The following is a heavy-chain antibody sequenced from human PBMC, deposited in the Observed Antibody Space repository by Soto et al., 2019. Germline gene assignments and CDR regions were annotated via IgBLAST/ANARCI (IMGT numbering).Heavy chain of an antibody. CDR1: GFTFSSYE. J-gene: IGHJ4*02. V-gene: IGHV3-48*03. Sequence: GGSLGLSCEASGFTFSSYEMNLVRQAPGKGLEWVSHITGSSGTIYYADSVKGRFTIFRDNAKNSLYLQMNSLRADDTAFYYCARSSGDYRPFDTWGEGTLVTVSS. CDR2: ITGSSGTI. D-gene: IGHD3-3*01. CDR3: ARSSGDYRPFDT.